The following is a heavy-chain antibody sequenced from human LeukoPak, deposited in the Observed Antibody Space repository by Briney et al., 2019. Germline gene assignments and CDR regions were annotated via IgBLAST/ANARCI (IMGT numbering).Heavy chain of an antibody. D-gene: IGHD3-22*01. CDR3: ARKMYYYDNTKGYFDY. CDR2: IKRKNDGETT. J-gene: IGHJ4*02. CDR1: GFTLSNAW. V-gene: IGHV3-15*01. Sequence: PGGSLRLSCAASGFTLSNAWMSWVRQAPGKGLEWIGRIKRKNDGETTDYAAPVKGRFTISRDNAKNSLYLQMDSLRAEDTAVYYCARKMYYYDNTKGYFDYWGPGTLVTVSS.